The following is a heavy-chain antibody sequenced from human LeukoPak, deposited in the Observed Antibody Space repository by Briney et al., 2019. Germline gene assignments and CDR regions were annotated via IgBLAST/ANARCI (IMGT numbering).Heavy chain of an antibody. CDR1: GYTFTSYG. D-gene: IGHD4-17*01. J-gene: IGHJ3*02. CDR2: TSAYNGNT. Sequence: GASVTVSCKASGYTFTSYGISWVRQAPGQGLEWMGWTSAYNGNTNYAQKLQGRVTMTRDTSISTAYMELSRLISDDTAVYYCARVYGDYPDDAFDIWGQGTVVTVSS. V-gene: IGHV1-18*01. CDR3: ARVYGDYPDDAFDI.